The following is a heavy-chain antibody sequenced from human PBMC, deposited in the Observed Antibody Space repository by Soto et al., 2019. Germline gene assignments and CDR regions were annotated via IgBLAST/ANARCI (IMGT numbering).Heavy chain of an antibody. CDR1: GGSISSGDYY. V-gene: IGHV4-30-4*01. J-gene: IGHJ5*02. D-gene: IGHD3-10*01. CDR2: IYYSGST. CDR3: ASAGDDTWNWFDP. Sequence: SETLSLTCTVSGGSISSGDYYWSWIRQPPGKGLEWIGYIYYSGSTYYNPSLKSRVTISVDTSKNQFSLKLSSVTAADTAVYYCASAGDDTWNWFDPWGQGTLVTVSS.